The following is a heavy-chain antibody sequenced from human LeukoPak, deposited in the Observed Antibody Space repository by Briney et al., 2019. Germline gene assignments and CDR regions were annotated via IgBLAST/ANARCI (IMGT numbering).Heavy chain of an antibody. CDR3: AINLGAPGYYYGMDV. CDR1: GFTFSSYG. J-gene: IGHJ6*02. D-gene: IGHD5-24*01. Sequence: GGSLRLSCAASGFTFSSYGMHWVRQAPGKGLEWVAFIRYDGSNKYYADSVKGRFTISRDNSKNSLYLQMNSLRAEDTALYYCAINLGAPGYYYGMDVWGQGTTVTVSS. CDR2: IRYDGSNK. V-gene: IGHV3-30*02.